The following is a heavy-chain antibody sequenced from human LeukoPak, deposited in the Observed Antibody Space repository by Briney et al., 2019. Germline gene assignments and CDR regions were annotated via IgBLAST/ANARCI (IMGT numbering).Heavy chain of an antibody. CDR3: ARIAYSSSTDY. D-gene: IGHD6-6*01. J-gene: IGHJ4*02. CDR1: GGSISSSNYY. Sequence: SETLSLTCTVSGGSISSSNYYWGWIRQPPGKGLECIGSIYYSGRTYYKSSLKSRVTISVDTSNNQFSLKLNSVTAADTAVYYCARIAYSSSTDYWGQGTLVTVSS. V-gene: IGHV4-39*07. CDR2: IYYSGRT.